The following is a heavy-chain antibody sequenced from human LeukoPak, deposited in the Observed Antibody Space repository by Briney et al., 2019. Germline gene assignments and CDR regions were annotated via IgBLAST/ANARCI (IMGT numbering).Heavy chain of an antibody. CDR2: ISSSGSTI. V-gene: IGHV3-48*03. CDR3: ARERGFGELFDYYYYMDV. D-gene: IGHD3-10*01. J-gene: IGHJ6*03. Sequence: PGGSLRLSCAASGLTFSSYEMNWVRQAPGKGLERVSYISSSGSTIYYADSVKGRFTISRDNAKNSLYLQMNSLRAEDTAVYYCARERGFGELFDYYYYMDVWGKGTTVTISS. CDR1: GLTFSSYE.